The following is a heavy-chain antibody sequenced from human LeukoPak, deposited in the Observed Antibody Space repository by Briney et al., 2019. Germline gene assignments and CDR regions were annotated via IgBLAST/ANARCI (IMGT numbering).Heavy chain of an antibody. J-gene: IGHJ5*02. CDR1: GGTFSSYA. Sequence: SVKLSCKASGGTFSSYAISWGRQAPGQGLEWMGGIIPIFGTANHAQKFQGRVTITTDEPTSTAYMELSSLRSEDTAVYYCARDYYDSSGYYGQFDPWGQGTLVTVSS. V-gene: IGHV1-69*05. CDR2: IIPIFGTA. D-gene: IGHD3-22*01. CDR3: ARDYYDSSGYYGQFDP.